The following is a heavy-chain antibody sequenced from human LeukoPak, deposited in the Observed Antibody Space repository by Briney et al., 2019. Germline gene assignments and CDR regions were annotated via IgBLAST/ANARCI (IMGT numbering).Heavy chain of an antibody. CDR3: ARPGPYSRYRLDY. D-gene: IGHD6-13*01. CDR1: GYTFTSYA. J-gene: IGHJ4*02. CDR2: INAGNGNT. Sequence: ASVKVSCKASGYTFTSYAMHWVRQAPGQRLEWMGWINAGNGNTKYSQKFQGRVTMTRDTSTSTVYMELSSLRSEDTAVYYCARPGPYSRYRLDYWGQGTLVTVSS. V-gene: IGHV1-3*01.